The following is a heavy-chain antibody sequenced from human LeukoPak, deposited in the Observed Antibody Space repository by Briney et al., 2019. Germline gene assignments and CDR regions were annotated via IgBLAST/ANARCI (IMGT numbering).Heavy chain of an antibody. CDR2: INHSGST. CDR3: ARGAARMVGIATIISFEY. Sequence: PSETLSLTCAVYGGSFSGYYWSWIRQPPGKGLEWIGEINHSGSTNYNPSLKSRVTISVDTSKNQFSLKLSSVTAADTAVYYCARGAARMVGIATIISFEYWGQGTLVTVSS. J-gene: IGHJ4*02. CDR1: GGSFSGYY. V-gene: IGHV4-34*01. D-gene: IGHD2-21*01.